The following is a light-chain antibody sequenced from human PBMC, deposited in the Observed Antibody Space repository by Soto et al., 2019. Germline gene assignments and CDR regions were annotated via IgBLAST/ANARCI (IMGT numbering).Light chain of an antibody. CDR2: AAS. CDR3: QQANSFPRT. V-gene: IGKV1-12*01. CDR1: QDIRSW. J-gene: IGKJ1*01. Sequence: DIQLTQSPSFLSASVGDRVTITCRASQDIRSWLAWYQQKPGKAPKLLIYAASSLQGGVPSRFNGSGAGTDFTLTISSLRPEDFATYYCQQANSFPRTFGQGTKVDIK.